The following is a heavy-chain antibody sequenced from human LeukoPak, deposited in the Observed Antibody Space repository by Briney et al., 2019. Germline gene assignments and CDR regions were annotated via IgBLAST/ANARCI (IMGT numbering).Heavy chain of an antibody. J-gene: IGHJ6*03. V-gene: IGHV3-23*01. D-gene: IGHD6-13*01. Sequence: HPGGSLRLSCAASEFTFSSYAMSWVRQAPGKGLEWVSAISYSGGSTYYADSVKGRFTISRDNSKNTLYLQMNSLRAEDTAVYYCTTDRSGSWSNEYYYYYMDVWGKGTTVTISS. CDR1: EFTFSSYA. CDR3: TTDRSGSWSNEYYYYYMDV. CDR2: ISYSGGST.